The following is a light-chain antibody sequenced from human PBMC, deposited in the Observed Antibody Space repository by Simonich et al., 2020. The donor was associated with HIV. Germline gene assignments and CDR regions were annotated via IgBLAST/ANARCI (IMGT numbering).Light chain of an antibody. J-gene: IGLJ3*02. Sequence: QSALTQPPSASGSPGQSITISCTGTSSDVGGYTYVSWYQQHPGKAPKLMIYDVSKRPSGVSNRFSGSKSGNTASLTISGLQAEDEADYYCSSYTSGSTWVFGGGTKLTVL. CDR3: SSYTSGSTWV. CDR1: SSDVGGYTY. V-gene: IGLV2-14*01. CDR2: DVS.